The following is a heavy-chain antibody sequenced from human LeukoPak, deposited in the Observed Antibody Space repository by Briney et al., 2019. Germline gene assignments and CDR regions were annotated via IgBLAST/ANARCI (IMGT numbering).Heavy chain of an antibody. V-gene: IGHV3-23*01. J-gene: IGHJ4*02. D-gene: IGHD3-22*01. Sequence: GGSLRLSCAASGFTFSSYAMSWVRQAPGKGLEWVSAISGSGGSTYYADSVKGRFTISRDNSKNTLYLQMNSLRAEDTAVYYCAKGYNYDSSGYYRYYFDYWGQGTLVTVSS. CDR2: ISGSGGST. CDR3: AKGYNYDSSGYYRYYFDY. CDR1: GFTFSSYA.